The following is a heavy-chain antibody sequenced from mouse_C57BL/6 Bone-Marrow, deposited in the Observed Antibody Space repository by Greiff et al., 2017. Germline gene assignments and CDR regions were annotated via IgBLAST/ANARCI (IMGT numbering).Heavy chain of an antibody. V-gene: IGHV1-19*01. CDR2: INPYNGGT. CDR3: ARIYYDLVCKYDAMAY. D-gene: IGHD2-4*01. J-gene: IGHJ4*01. Sequence: VQLKESGPVLVKPGASVKMSCKASGYTFTDYYMNWVKQSHGKSLEWIGVINPYNGGTSYNQKFKGKATLTVDKSSSTAYMELNSLTSEDSAVXYCARIYYDLVCKYDAMAYWGQGTSVTVSA. CDR1: GYTFTDYY.